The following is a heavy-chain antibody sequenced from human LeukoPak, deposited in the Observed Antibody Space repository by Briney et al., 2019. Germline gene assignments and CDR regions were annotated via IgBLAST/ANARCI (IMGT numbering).Heavy chain of an antibody. J-gene: IGHJ4*02. D-gene: IGHD6-13*01. V-gene: IGHV4-34*01. CDR3: ARLRPEPNPSHTAAGTRGFDY. Sequence: KTSETLSLTCAVYGGSFSGYYWSWIRQPPGKGLEWIGEINHSGSTNYDPSLKSRVTISVDTSKNQFSLKLSSVTAADTAVYYCARLRPEPNPSHTAAGTRGFDYWGQGTLVTVSS. CDR2: INHSGST. CDR1: GGSFSGYY.